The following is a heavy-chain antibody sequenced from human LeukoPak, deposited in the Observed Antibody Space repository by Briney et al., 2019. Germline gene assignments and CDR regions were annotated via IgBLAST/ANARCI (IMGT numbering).Heavy chain of an antibody. Sequence: GESLKISCKNSGYSFTTYWIGWVRQMPGKGLEWMGIIYPGDSDTRYSPSFQGQVTISADKSISTAYLQWSSLKASDTAMYYCARQIRRSSWLPGYWDAFDIWGQGTMVTVSS. CDR1: GYSFTTYW. CDR2: IYPGDSDT. D-gene: IGHD6-13*01. J-gene: IGHJ3*02. V-gene: IGHV5-51*01. CDR3: ARQIRRSSWLPGYWDAFDI.